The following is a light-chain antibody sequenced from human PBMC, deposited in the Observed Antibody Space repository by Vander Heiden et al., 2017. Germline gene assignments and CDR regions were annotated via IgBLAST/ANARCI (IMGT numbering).Light chain of an antibody. J-gene: IGKJ4*01. Sequence: DIQMTQSPSSLSASVGDRVTITCRASQSISSYLNWYQQKPGKAPKLLIYAASSLQSGVPSRFSGSGSGTDFTLTISRLQPEDFATYYCQQCYSTHFFGGGTKVEIK. CDR2: AAS. CDR3: QQCYSTHF. V-gene: IGKV1-39*01. CDR1: QSISSY.